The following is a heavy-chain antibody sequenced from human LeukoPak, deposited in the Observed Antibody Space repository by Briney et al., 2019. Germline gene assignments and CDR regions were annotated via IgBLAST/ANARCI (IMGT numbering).Heavy chain of an antibody. V-gene: IGHV3-9*01. CDR2: ISWNSGRI. D-gene: IGHD4-17*01. CDR1: GFTFDDYA. CDR3: ASAHYGDYEGFANLNF. J-gene: IGHJ4*02. Sequence: PGRSLRLSCAASGFTFDDYAMHWVRQAPGKGLEWVSGISWNSGRIGYADSVKGRFTIYRDNAKNSLYLQMNSLRAEDTAVYYCASAHYGDYEGFANLNFWGQGTLVTVSS.